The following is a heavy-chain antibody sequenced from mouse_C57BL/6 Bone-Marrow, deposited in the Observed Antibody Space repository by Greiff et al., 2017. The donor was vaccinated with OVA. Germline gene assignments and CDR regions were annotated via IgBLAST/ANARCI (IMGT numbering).Heavy chain of an antibody. Sequence: VQLQQPGAELVKPGASVKLSCKASGYTFTSYWMHWVKQRPGQGLEWIGMIHPNSGSTNYNEKFKSKATLTVDKSSSTAYMQLSSLTSEDSAVYYCARCSLRFWYFDVWGTGTTVTVSS. CDR2: IHPNSGST. D-gene: IGHD1-1*01. CDR3: ARCSLRFWYFDV. CDR1: GYTFTSYW. V-gene: IGHV1-64*01. J-gene: IGHJ1*03.